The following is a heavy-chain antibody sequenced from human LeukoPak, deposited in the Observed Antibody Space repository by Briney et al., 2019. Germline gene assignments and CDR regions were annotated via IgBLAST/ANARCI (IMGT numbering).Heavy chain of an antibody. J-gene: IGHJ4*02. Sequence: DPSETLSLTCAVYGGSFSGYYWSWIRQPPGKGLEWIGEINHSGSTNYNPSLKSRVTISVGTSKNQFSLKLSSVTAADTAVYYCARASGDGSGSYFFDYWGQGTLVTVSS. CDR2: INHSGST. CDR3: ARASGDGSGSYFFDY. V-gene: IGHV4-34*01. D-gene: IGHD3-10*01. CDR1: GGSFSGYY.